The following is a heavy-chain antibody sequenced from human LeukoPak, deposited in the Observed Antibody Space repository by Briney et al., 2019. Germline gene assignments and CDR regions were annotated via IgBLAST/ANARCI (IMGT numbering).Heavy chain of an antibody. V-gene: IGHV1-18*01. D-gene: IGHD3-10*01. Sequence: ASVKVSCKASGYTVTRYGISRVRQARGQGREGMGWISAYNGNTNYAQKLQGRVTMTTDTSTSTAYMELRSLRSDDTAVYYCAGMWFGELSGIWGQGTMVTVSS. CDR2: ISAYNGNT. J-gene: IGHJ3*02. CDR3: AGMWFGELSGI. CDR1: GYTVTRYG.